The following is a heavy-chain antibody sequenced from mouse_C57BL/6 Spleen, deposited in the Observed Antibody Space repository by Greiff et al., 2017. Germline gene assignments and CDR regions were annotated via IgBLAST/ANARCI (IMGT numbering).Heavy chain of an antibody. J-gene: IGHJ2*01. CDR1: GYTFTEYT. Sequence: QVQLKESGAELVKPGASVKLSCKASGYTFTEYTIHWVKQRSGQGLEWIGWFYPGSGSIKYNEKFKDKATLTADKSSSTVYMELSRLTSEDSAVYFCARHEEDSYDYIYFDYWGQGTTLTVSS. CDR3: ARHEEDSYDYIYFDY. D-gene: IGHD2-4*01. CDR2: FYPGSGSI. V-gene: IGHV1-62-2*01.